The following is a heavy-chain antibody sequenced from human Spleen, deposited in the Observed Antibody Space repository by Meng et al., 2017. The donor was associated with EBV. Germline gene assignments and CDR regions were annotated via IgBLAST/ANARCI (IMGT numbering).Heavy chain of an antibody. CDR3: ARDAGDYYDRLGNFVDH. CDR1: GGSFRTYS. Sequence: QVRLGQAGAEVKKPGSSVKVSCKASGGSFRTYSITWMRQAPGQGLEWMGGILPIYGSPNYAQRFKGRVNIYTDESTTTAYMELSSLTFDDTAVYYCARDAGDYYDRLGNFVDHWGQGTLVTVSS. D-gene: IGHD3-22*01. J-gene: IGHJ4*02. V-gene: IGHV1-69*01. CDR2: ILPIYGSP.